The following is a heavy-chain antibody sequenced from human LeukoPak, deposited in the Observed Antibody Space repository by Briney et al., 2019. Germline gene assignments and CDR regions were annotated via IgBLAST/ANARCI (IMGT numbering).Heavy chain of an antibody. D-gene: IGHD6-13*01. CDR1: GYSMSSGYY. J-gene: IGHJ6*03. CDR3: ARTTEAHSWRTRYYDYYMDV. CDR2: IFHSGNS. Sequence: SSETLSLTCTVSGYSMSSGYYWGWIQQPPGKGLQWIGSIFHSGNSYYNPSLKSRVTISVDTSKNQFSLKLSSVTAADAAVYYCARTTEAHSWRTRYYDYYMDVWGKGTTVTVSS. V-gene: IGHV4-38-2*02.